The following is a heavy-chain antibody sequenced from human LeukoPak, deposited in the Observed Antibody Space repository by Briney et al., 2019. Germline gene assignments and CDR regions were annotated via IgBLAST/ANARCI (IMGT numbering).Heavy chain of an antibody. CDR2: IDPSDSYT. J-gene: IGHJ4*02. D-gene: IGHD6-13*01. CDR1: GYSFANYR. V-gene: IGHV5-10-1*01. Sequence: GESLRISCKGSGYSFANYRISWVRQMPGKGLEWMGRIDPSDSYTNYSPSFQGHVTISADKSLSTAYLQWSSLKASDTAMYYCATHQSSSVDYWGQGTLVTVSS. CDR3: ATHQSSSVDY.